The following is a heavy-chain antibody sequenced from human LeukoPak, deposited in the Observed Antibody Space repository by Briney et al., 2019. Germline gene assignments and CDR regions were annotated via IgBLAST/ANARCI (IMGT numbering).Heavy chain of an antibody. D-gene: IGHD5-24*01. J-gene: IGHJ6*03. CDR1: GYSISSGYY. CDR3: ARHDNYYYYMDV. CDR2: TYHSGST. Sequence: SETLSLTCAVSGYSISSGYYWGWIRQPPGKGLEWIGSTYHSGSTYYNPSLKSRVTISVDTSKNQFSLKLSSVTAADTAVYYCARHDNYYYYMDVWGKGTTVTVSS. V-gene: IGHV4-38-2*01.